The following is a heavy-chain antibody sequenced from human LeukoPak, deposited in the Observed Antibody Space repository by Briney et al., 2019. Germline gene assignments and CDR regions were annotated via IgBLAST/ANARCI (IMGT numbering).Heavy chain of an antibody. J-gene: IGHJ4*02. D-gene: IGHD3-9*01. V-gene: IGHV3-21*01. CDR3: ARDPLRYLRVGHYDY. Sequence: GGSLRLSCAASGFTFSTSAMNWVRQAPGKGLEWVSPIDYDSSHIYDAASVRGRFTISRDNARNSVYLQMNSLRVEDTAVYYCARDPLRYLRVGHYDYWGQGTLVAVSS. CDR2: IDYDSSHI. CDR1: GFTFSTSA.